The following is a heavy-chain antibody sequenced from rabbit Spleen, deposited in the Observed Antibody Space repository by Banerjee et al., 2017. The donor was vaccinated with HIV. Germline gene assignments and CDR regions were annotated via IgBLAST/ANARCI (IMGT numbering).Heavy chain of an antibody. CDR3: ARDSGSSFSSYGMDL. CDR1: GVSFSSNYY. CDR2: IDTGSSGFT. Sequence: QSLEESGGDLVKPGASLTLTCTASGVSFSSNYYMCWVRQAPGKGLEWIACIDTGSSGFTYFGSWAKGRFTISKTSSTTVTLQMTSLTAADTATYFCARDSGSSFSSYGMDLWGQGTLVTVS. J-gene: IGHJ6*01. D-gene: IGHD8-1*01. V-gene: IGHV1S40*01.